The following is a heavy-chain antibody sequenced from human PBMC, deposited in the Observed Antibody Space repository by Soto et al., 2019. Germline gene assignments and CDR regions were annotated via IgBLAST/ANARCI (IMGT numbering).Heavy chain of an antibody. CDR3: ARYSNNWRQTEGMDV. J-gene: IGHJ6*02. V-gene: IGHV4-4*07. CDR2: IDTSGTT. CDR1: EESNTAYY. Sequence: SETLSLPCTVSEESNTAYYWSWIRQTAGKGLEWIGRIDTSGTTNYNPSLKSRVTMPVDTSKKQFSLKLTSVTAADTAVYYCARYSNNWRQTEGMDVWGQGTTVTVSS. D-gene: IGHD6-13*01.